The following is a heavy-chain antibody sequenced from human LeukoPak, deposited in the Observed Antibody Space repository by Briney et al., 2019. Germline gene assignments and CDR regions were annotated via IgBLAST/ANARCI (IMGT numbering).Heavy chain of an antibody. CDR2: ISSSGSTI. J-gene: IGHJ4*02. D-gene: IGHD1-26*01. Sequence: GGSLRLSCAASGFTFSSYEMNWVRQAPGKGLEWVSYISSSGSTIYYADSVKGRFTISRDNSKNTLYLQMNSLRAEDTAVYYCAKDEGGSYYSLDYWGQGTLVTVSS. V-gene: IGHV3-48*03. CDR3: AKDEGGSYYSLDY. CDR1: GFTFSSYE.